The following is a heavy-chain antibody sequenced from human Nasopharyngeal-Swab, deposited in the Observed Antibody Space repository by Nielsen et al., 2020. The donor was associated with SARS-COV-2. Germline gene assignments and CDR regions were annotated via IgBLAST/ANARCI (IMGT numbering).Heavy chain of an antibody. J-gene: IGHJ6*02. Sequence: PGKGLERIGSIYYSGSTYYNPSLKSRVTISIDTSKNQFSLKLSSVTAADTAVYYCARRETMITFGGVIAYYYGMDVWGQGTTVTVSS. CDR2: IYYSGST. CDR3: ARRETMITFGGVIAYYYGMDV. D-gene: IGHD3-16*02. V-gene: IGHV4-39*01.